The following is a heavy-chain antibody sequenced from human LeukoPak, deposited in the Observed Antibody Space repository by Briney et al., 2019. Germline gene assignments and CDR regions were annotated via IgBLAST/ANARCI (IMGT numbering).Heavy chain of an antibody. CDR1: GGTFSSYA. Sequence: SVKVSCKASGGTFSSYAISWVRQAPGQGLEWMGRIIPILGIANHAQKFQGRVTITADKSTSTAYMELSSLRSEDTAVYYCATVDPPPYYGMDVWGQGTTVTVSS. V-gene: IGHV1-69*04. CDR2: IIPILGIA. CDR3: ATVDPPPYYGMDV. J-gene: IGHJ6*02. D-gene: IGHD5-12*01.